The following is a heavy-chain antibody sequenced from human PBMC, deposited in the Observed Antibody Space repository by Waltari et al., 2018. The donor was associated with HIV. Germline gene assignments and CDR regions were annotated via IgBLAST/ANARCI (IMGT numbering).Heavy chain of an antibody. Sequence: QLQLRESGPRLVKPLETLALNCSVSGGSITTYLWNWYRQPPGKGLDWLGYIHSPGRTNYNPSLKSRVTISVDTSKTVFSLQLKSVTAADTAIYYCARGIFGGNPGYWGRGTLITVS. V-gene: IGHV4-59*01. J-gene: IGHJ4*02. CDR3: ARGIFGGNPGY. D-gene: IGHD2-15*01. CDR1: GGSITTYL. CDR2: IHSPGRT.